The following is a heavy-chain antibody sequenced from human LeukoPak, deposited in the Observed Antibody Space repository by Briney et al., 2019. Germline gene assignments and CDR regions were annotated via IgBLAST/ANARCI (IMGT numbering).Heavy chain of an antibody. CDR3: AKDLGTVTGGRYYFDY. D-gene: IGHD4-4*01. CDR1: GFTFSSYA. J-gene: IGHJ4*02. V-gene: IGHV3-23*01. Sequence: GGSLRLSCAASGFTFSSYAMSWVCQAPGKGLEWVSAISGSGGSTYYADSVKGRFTISRDNSKNTLYLQMNSLRAEDTAVYYCAKDLGTVTGGRYYFDYWGQGTLVTVSS. CDR2: ISGSGGST.